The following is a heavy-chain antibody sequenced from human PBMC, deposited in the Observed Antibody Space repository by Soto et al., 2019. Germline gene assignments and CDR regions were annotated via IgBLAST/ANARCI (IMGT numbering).Heavy chain of an antibody. D-gene: IGHD6-13*01. V-gene: IGHV3-30-3*01. CDR2: ISYDGSNK. Sequence: QVQLVESGGGVVQPGRSLRLSCAASGFTFSSYAMHWVRQAPGKGLEWVAVISYDGSNKYYADSVKGRFTISRDNSKNTLYLQMNSLRAEDTAVYYCAREERSSSWYPYYYYGMDVWGQGTTVTVSS. CDR3: AREERSSSWYPYYYYGMDV. J-gene: IGHJ6*02. CDR1: GFTFSSYA.